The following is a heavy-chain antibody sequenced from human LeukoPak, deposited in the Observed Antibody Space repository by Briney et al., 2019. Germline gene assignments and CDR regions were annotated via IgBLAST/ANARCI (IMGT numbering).Heavy chain of an antibody. J-gene: IGHJ6*02. CDR2: ISSSSSYI. D-gene: IGHD6-19*01. Sequence: GGSLRLSCAASGFTFSNAWMNWVRQAPGKGLEWVSSISSSSSYIYYADSVKGRFTISRDNAKNSLYLQMNSLRTEDTAVYYCARGGWSLGGMDVWGQGTTVTVSS. CDR3: ARGGWSLGGMDV. V-gene: IGHV3-21*01. CDR1: GFTFSNAW.